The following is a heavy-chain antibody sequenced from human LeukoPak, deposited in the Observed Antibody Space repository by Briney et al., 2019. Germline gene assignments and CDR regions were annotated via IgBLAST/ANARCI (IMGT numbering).Heavy chain of an antibody. CDR3: AREYCSSTSCRYFDY. D-gene: IGHD2-2*01. Sequence: ALVKVSCKASGYTFTSYGISWVRQAPGQGLEWMGWISAYNGNTNYAQKLQGRVTMTTDTSTSTAFMELRSLRSDDTAVYYCAREYCSSTSCRYFDYWGQGTLVTVSS. CDR1: GYTFTSYG. J-gene: IGHJ4*02. V-gene: IGHV1-18*01. CDR2: ISAYNGNT.